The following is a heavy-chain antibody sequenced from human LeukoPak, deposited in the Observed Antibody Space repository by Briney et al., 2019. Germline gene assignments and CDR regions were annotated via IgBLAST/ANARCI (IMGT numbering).Heavy chain of an antibody. Sequence: GGSLRLSCAASGFIFSDYYMSWVRQAPGKGLEWVSSISSSSSYIYYADSVKGRFTISRDNAKNSLYLQMNSLRAEDTAVYYCAREDIVATMTFDYWGQGTLVTVSS. CDR3: AREDIVATMTFDY. D-gene: IGHD5-12*01. V-gene: IGHV3-21*01. CDR2: ISSSSSYI. J-gene: IGHJ4*02. CDR1: GFIFSDYY.